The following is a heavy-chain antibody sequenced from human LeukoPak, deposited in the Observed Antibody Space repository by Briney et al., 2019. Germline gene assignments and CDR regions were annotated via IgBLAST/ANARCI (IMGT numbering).Heavy chain of an antibody. J-gene: IGHJ4*02. CDR2: IYYSGST. Sequence: SETLSLTWTVSGGSISSHYWSWIRQPPGKGLEWIGYIYYSGSTNYNPSLKSRVTISVDTSKNQFSLKLSSVTAADTAVYYCARLKGHSGYDYFDYWGQGTLVSVSS. D-gene: IGHD5-12*01. CDR1: GGSISSHY. CDR3: ARLKGHSGYDYFDY. V-gene: IGHV4-59*11.